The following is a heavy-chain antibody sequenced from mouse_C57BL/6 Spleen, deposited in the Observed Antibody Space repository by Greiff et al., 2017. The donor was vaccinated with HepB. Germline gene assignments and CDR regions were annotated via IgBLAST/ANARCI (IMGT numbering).Heavy chain of an antibody. Sequence: EVQLQQSGPELVKPGASVKISCKASGYTFTDYYMNWVKQSHGKSLEWIGDINPNNGGTSYNQKFKGKATLTVDKSSSTAYMELRSLTSEDSAVYYCATLRQLRPGAMDYWGQGTSVTVSS. CDR2: INPNNGGT. J-gene: IGHJ4*01. CDR3: ATLRQLRPGAMDY. CDR1: GYTFTDYY. V-gene: IGHV1-26*01. D-gene: IGHD3-2*02.